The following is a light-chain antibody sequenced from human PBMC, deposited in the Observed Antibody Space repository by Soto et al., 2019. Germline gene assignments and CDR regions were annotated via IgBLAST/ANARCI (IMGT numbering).Light chain of an antibody. J-gene: IGKJ5*01. CDR2: DPS. CDR3: QQYHNWPPIT. V-gene: IGKV3-15*01. CDR1: QSVSSN. Sequence: EIVMTQSPATLSVSPGERATLSCRASQSVSSNVAWYQQKPGQAPRLLIYDPSTRATGIPARFSGSGAGTEFTLTISSLQSEDFAVYHCQQYHNWPPITFGQGTRLEIK.